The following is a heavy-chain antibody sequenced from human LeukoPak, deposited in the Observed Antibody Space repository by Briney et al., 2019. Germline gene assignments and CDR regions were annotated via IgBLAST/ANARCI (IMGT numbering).Heavy chain of an antibody. CDR2: IYHNGGT. J-gene: IGHJ5*02. V-gene: IGHV4-59*01. Sequence: SETLSLTCTVSGGSISGYYWSWIRQPPGKGLEWIGYIYHNGGTNYNPSLKSRVTISVDTSKNQFSLKLSSVTAADTAVYYCAREGTAGTNLNRFDPWGQGTLVTVSS. CDR1: GGSISGYY. D-gene: IGHD1-1*01. CDR3: AREGTAGTNLNRFDP.